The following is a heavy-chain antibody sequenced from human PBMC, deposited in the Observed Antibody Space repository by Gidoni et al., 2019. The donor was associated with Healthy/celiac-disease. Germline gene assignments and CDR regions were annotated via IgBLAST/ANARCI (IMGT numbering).Heavy chain of an antibody. CDR3: ATKRGNSGWVPSYYYGMDV. V-gene: IGHV3-48*01. Sequence: EVQLVESGGGLVQPGGSLRLSCAASGFTFSSYRMNWVRQAPGKGLEWVSYIISSSSTIYYADSVKGRFTISRDNAKNSLYLQMNSLRAEDTAVYYCATKRGNSGWVPSYYYGMDVWGQGTTVTVSS. J-gene: IGHJ6*02. CDR1: GFTFSSYR. D-gene: IGHD6-19*01. CDR2: IISSSSTI.